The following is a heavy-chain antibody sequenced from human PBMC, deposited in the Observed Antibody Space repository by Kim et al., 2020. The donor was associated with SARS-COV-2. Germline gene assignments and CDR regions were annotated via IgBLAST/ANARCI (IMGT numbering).Heavy chain of an antibody. Sequence: GGSLRLSCAASGFTFSSYAMSWVRQAPGKGLEWVSAISGSGGSTYYADSVKGRFTISRDNSKNTLYLQMNSLRAEDTAVYYCAKFPSLSSDRDMYNWFDPWGQGTLVTVSS. D-gene: IGHD2-15*01. CDR3: AKFPSLSSDRDMYNWFDP. CDR1: GFTFSSYA. CDR2: ISGSGGST. J-gene: IGHJ5*02. V-gene: IGHV3-23*01.